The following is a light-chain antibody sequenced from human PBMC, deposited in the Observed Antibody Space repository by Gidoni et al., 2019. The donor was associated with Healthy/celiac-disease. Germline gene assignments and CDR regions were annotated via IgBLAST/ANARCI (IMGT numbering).Light chain of an antibody. CDR1: QSVSSN. J-gene: IGKJ1*01. CDR3: QQYNSWPPVA. CDR2: GAS. Sequence: ELVMTQSPATLSVSPGERATLSCRASQSVSSNLAWYQQKPGQAPRPLIYGASTRATGIPARFSGSGSGTEFTLTISSLQSEDFAVYYCQQYNSWPPVAFGQGTKVEIK. V-gene: IGKV3-15*01.